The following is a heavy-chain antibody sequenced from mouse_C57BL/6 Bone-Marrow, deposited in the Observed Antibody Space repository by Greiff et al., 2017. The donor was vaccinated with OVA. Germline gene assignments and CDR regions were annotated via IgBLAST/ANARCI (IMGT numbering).Heavy chain of an antibody. CDR2: IDPSDSET. Sequence: QVQLQQPGAELVRPGSSVKLSCKASGYTFTSYWMHWVKQRPIQGLEWIGNIDPSDSETHYNQKFKDKATLTVDKSSSTAYMQLSSLTSEDSAVYDCARGDYDDYDEGFAYWGQGTLVTVSA. J-gene: IGHJ3*01. CDR3: ARGDYDDYDEGFAY. D-gene: IGHD2-4*01. V-gene: IGHV1-52*01. CDR1: GYTFTSYW.